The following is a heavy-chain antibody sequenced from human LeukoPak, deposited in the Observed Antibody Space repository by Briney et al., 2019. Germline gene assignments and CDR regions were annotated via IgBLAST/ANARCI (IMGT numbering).Heavy chain of an antibody. CDR2: INPNSGGT. V-gene: IGHV1-2*02. Sequence: ASVKVSCKASGYTFTGYCMHWVRQAPGQGLEWMGWINPNSGGTNYAQKFQGRVTMTRDTSISTAYMELSRLRSDDTAVYYCAREYQYCSSTSCHDAFDIWGQGTMVTVSS. CDR1: GYTFTGYC. CDR3: AREYQYCSSTSCHDAFDI. D-gene: IGHD2-2*01. J-gene: IGHJ3*02.